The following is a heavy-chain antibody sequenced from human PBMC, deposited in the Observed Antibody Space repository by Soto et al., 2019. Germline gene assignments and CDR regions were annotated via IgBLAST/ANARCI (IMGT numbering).Heavy chain of an antibody. Sequence: GGSLRLSCAASGFTFSSYAMHWVRQAPGKGLEWVAVISYDGSNKYYADSVKGRFTISRDNSKNTLYLQMNSLRAEGTAVYYCARDFRDIVVVPAAHRRGIAAAEDYWGQGTLVTVSS. V-gene: IGHV3-30-3*01. CDR1: GFTFSSYA. CDR2: ISYDGSNK. D-gene: IGHD2-2*01. J-gene: IGHJ4*02. CDR3: ARDFRDIVVVPAAHRRGIAAAEDY.